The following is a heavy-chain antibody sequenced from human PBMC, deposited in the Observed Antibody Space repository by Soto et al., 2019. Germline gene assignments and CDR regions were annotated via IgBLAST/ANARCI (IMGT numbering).Heavy chain of an antibody. CDR1: GFTFSSNA. CDR2: ISGSGYST. V-gene: IGHV3-23*01. CDR3: AKSSSSSSGYKDYYYYGMDV. Sequence: EVQLLESGGGFVQPGGSLRLSCAASGFTFSSNAMSWVRQAPGKGLEWVTAISGSGYSTYYADSVKGRFTISRDNSKNTLYLQTNSLRAEDTAVYYCAKSSSSSSGYKDYYYYGMDVWGQGTTVTVSS. D-gene: IGHD6-6*01. J-gene: IGHJ6*02.